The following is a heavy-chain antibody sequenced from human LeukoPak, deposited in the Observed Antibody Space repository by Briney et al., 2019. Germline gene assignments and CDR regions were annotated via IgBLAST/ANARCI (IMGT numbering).Heavy chain of an antibody. D-gene: IGHD3-22*01. CDR1: GFTFSSYS. Sequence: PGGSLRLSCAASGFTFSSYSMNRVRQASGKGLEWVSSISSSSSYIYYADSVKGRFTISRDNAKNSLYLQMNSLRAEDTAVYYCARDHYYDSSGYFDYWGQGTLVTVSS. J-gene: IGHJ4*02. V-gene: IGHV3-21*01. CDR3: ARDHYYDSSGYFDY. CDR2: ISSSSSYI.